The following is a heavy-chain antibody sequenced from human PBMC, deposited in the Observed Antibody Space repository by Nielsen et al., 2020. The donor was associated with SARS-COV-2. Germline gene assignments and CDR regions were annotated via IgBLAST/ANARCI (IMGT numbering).Heavy chain of an antibody. V-gene: IGHV1-2*06. Sequence: ASVKVSCKASGYTFTGHYIHWVRQAPGQGLEWMGRINPNSAGTNYAQRFKGRVTLTTDTSISTAYMDLSRLRSEDTAVYYCASGYSYGRYYYYGMDVWGQGTTVTVSS. CDR2: INPNSAGT. CDR1: GYTFTGHY. CDR3: ASGYSYGRYYYYGMDV. J-gene: IGHJ6*02. D-gene: IGHD5-18*01.